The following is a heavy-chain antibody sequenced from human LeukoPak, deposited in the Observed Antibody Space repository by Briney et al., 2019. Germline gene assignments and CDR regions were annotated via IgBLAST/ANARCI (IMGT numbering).Heavy chain of an antibody. J-gene: IGHJ4*02. V-gene: IGHV4-59*02. CDR2: IHHSGST. Sequence: SETLSLTCTVSGDSVTNHQWSWVRQPPGKGLEWIAYIHHSGSTNYNPSLKNRVTISIDTSKNQFSLRLISVTAADTAVYDCARYPLAFDFWGQGILVTVSS. CDR3: ARYPLAFDF. CDR1: GDSVTNHQ. D-gene: IGHD6-6*01.